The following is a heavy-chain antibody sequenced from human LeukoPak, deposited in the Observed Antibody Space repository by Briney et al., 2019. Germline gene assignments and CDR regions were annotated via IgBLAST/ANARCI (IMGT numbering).Heavy chain of an antibody. Sequence: GGSLRLSCAASGFTCSNYWISWVRQAPGKGLEWVANIEQDGSEKHHVDSVKGRFTISRDNAKNLLYLQMNRLRAEDTAVYYCAREVSVRGGFHTFYYYYYMDVWGKGTTVTVSS. CDR2: IEQDGSEK. CDR1: GFTCSNYW. CDR3: AREVSVRGGFHTFYYYYYMDV. D-gene: IGHD3-10*02. J-gene: IGHJ6*03. V-gene: IGHV3-7*01.